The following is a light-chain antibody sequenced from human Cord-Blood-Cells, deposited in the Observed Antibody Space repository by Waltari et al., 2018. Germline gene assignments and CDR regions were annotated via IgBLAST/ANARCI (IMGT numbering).Light chain of an antibody. CDR3: CSYAGSSAWV. J-gene: IGLJ3*02. CDR2: EGS. V-gene: IGLV2-23*01. CDR1: SSDVGSYNL. Sequence: QSALTPPASVSGSPGQSITIPCTGTSSDVGSYNLVSWYQQHPGKAPKLMIYEGSTRPSGVPTRFSGSKSGNTAALTISGLESEDEADYYCCSYAGSSAWVFGGGTKLTVL.